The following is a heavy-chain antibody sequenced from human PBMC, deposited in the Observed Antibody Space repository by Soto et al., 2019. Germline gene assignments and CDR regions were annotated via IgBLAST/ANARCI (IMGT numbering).Heavy chain of an antibody. J-gene: IGHJ4*02. D-gene: IGHD5-12*01. CDR3: AAGGGLPRYY. V-gene: IGHV4-30-2*01. CDR2: IYHSGST. Sequence: QLQLQESGSGLVKPSQTLSLTCAVSGGSISSGGYSWSWIRQPPGKGLEWIGYIYHSGSTYYNPSLXSXVXIXXDRSKNQFSLKLSSVTAADTAVYYWAAGGGLPRYYWGQGTLVTVSS. CDR1: GGSISSGGYS.